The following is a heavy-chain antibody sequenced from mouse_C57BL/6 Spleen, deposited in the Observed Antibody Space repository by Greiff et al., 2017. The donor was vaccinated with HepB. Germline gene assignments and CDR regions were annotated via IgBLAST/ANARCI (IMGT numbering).Heavy chain of an antibody. J-gene: IGHJ3*01. CDR3: TTYDYDAY. Sequence: EVQLQQSGAELVRPGASVKLSCTASGFNIKDDYMHWVKQRPEQGLEWIGWIDPENGDTEYASKFQGKATITADPSSNTAYLQLSSLTSEDTAVYYCTTYDYDAYWGQGTLVTVSA. CDR2: IDPENGDT. V-gene: IGHV14-4*01. CDR1: GFNIKDDY. D-gene: IGHD2-4*01.